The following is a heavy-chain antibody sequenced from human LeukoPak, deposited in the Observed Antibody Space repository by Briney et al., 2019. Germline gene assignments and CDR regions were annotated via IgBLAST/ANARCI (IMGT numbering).Heavy chain of an antibody. CDR3: GRDVGP. CDR2: ISGSGGSK. CDR1: GFTFSSYA. Sequence: GGSLRLSCAASGFTFSSYAMSWVRQAPGKGLEWVSGISGSGGSKYYADSVKGRFTISRDSSKNTMYLQMNSLRVEDTAMYYCGRDVGPWGQGTLVTVSS. V-gene: IGHV3-23*01. J-gene: IGHJ5*02.